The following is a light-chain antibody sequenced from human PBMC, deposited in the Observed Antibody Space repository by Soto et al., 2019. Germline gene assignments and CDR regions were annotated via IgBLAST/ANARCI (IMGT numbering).Light chain of an antibody. CDR1: QSVSSN. J-gene: IGKJ2*01. Sequence: EIVMTQSPASLSVSPGERATLSCRASQSVSSNLAWYQQKPGQVPRLLIYGASIRATGIPDRFSGSGSGTEFTLTISSVQSEDFAVHYCQQYNNWSYTFGQGTKLEIK. CDR3: QQYNNWSYT. V-gene: IGKV3-15*01. CDR2: GAS.